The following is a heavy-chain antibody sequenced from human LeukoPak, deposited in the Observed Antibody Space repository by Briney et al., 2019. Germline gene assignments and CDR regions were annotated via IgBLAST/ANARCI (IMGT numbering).Heavy chain of an antibody. D-gene: IGHD6-13*01. V-gene: IGHV5-51*01. J-gene: IGHJ4*02. CDR2: IYPGDSDT. Sequence: GESLKICCKGSGYTFTKYWIGWVRQMPGKGLEWMGIIYPGDSDTRYSPSFEGQFTISADKSISTAYLQWSSLKASDTAMYFCATKRDRSWYYPFDYWGQGTLVTVSS. CDR1: GYTFTKYW. CDR3: ATKRDRSWYYPFDY.